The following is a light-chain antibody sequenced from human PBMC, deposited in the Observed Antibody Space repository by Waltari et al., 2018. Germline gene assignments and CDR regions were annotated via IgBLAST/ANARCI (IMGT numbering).Light chain of an antibody. J-gene: IGKJ2*01. Sequence: VLTQSPGTLSLSPGDRASLSCKASQRLGKNYLAWYQQKPGQAPRLLIFGASSRAAGIPDRFSGSGSGTDFTLTISRLEPEDFAVYYCQQYGSSVLYTFGQGIKLEIK. V-gene: IGKV3-20*01. CDR3: QQYGSSVLYT. CDR1: QRLGKNY. CDR2: GAS.